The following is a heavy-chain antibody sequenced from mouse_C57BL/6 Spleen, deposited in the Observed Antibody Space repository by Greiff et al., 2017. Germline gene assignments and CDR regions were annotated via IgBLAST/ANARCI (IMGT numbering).Heavy chain of an antibody. Sequence: QVQLQQPGAELVMPGASVKLSCKASGYTFTSYWMHWVKQRPGQGLEWIGEIDPSDSYTNYNQKFKGKSTLTVDKYSSTAYMQLSSLTSEDSAVYYCARGGDSNPFAYWGQGTLVTVSA. CDR2: IDPSDSYT. D-gene: IGHD2-5*01. V-gene: IGHV1-69*01. CDR1: GYTFTSYW. J-gene: IGHJ3*01. CDR3: ARGGDSNPFAY.